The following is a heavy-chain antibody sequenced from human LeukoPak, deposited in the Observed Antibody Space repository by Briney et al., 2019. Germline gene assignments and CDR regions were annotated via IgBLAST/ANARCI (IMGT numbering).Heavy chain of an antibody. CDR1: GYTFTGYY. V-gene: IGHV1-2*02. CDR2: INPNSGGT. CDR3: ARVPPGRRDGYNLGY. J-gene: IGHJ4*02. D-gene: IGHD5-24*01. Sequence: GASVKVSCKASGYTFTGYYMHWVRQAPGQGLEWMGWINPNSGGTNYAQKFQGRVTMTRDTSISTAYMELSRLRSDDTAVYYCARVPPGRRDGYNLGYWGQGTLVTVSS.